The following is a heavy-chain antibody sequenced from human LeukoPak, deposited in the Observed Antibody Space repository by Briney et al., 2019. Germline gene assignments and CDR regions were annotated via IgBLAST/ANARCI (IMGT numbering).Heavy chain of an antibody. CDR1: GGPISSGSYY. J-gene: IGHJ4*01. Sequence: SQTLFLTCSVPGGPISSGSYYWSCIRQPAGKGLEWIGRIYTSGCTNYNPALKSRVTISVDTSKNQFSLKLSSVTAARTAVYYWARGEERDFDYWGQGTLVTVSS. CDR2: IYTSGCT. V-gene: IGHV4-61*02. CDR3: ARGEERDFDY.